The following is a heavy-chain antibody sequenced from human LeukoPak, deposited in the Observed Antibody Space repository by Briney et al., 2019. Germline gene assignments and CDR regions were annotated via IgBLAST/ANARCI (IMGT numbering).Heavy chain of an antibody. J-gene: IGHJ5*01. CDR3: ARDFWNFYDSSGYYRDFDS. Sequence: ASVKVSCKATSHISWVRQAPGQGLEWMGWIGIYEGDTYYAQKFQGRVTVTTDTSTNTAYMELRSLRVDDTAVYYCARDFWNFYDSSGYYRDFDSWGQGTLVTVSS. V-gene: IGHV1-18*01. CDR1: TSH. D-gene: IGHD3-22*01. CDR2: IGIYEGDT.